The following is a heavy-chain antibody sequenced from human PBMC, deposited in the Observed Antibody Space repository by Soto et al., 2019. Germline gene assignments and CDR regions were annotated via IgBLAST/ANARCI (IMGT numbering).Heavy chain of an antibody. CDR1: GFTFISYA. Sequence: PGGSLRLSCAASGFTFISYAMSWVRQAPGKGLEWVSAISGSGGSTYYADSVKGRFTISRDNSKNTLYLQMNSLRAEDTAVYYCAKDLLFYDSSGYVVHWGQGTLVTVSS. D-gene: IGHD3-22*01. CDR2: ISGSGGST. CDR3: AKDLLFYDSSGYVVH. V-gene: IGHV3-23*01. J-gene: IGHJ4*02.